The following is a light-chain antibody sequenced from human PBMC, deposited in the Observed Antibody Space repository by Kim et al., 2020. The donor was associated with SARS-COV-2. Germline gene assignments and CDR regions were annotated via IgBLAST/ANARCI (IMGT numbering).Light chain of an antibody. CDR2: GKN. CDR1: SLRSYY. J-gene: IGLJ2*01. V-gene: IGLV3-19*01. Sequence: SSELTQDPAVSVALGQTVRITCQGDSLRSYYASWYQQKPGQAPVLVIYGKNNRHSGIPDRFSGSSSGNTASLTITGAQAEDEADYYCNSRDSSGNRVVFG. CDR3: NSRDSSGNRVV.